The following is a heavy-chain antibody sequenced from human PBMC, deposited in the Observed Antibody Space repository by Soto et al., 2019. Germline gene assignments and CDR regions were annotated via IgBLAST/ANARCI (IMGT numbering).Heavy chain of an antibody. CDR3: AREPVAGIWFDP. D-gene: IGHD6-19*01. Sequence: ASVKVSCKASGYSFTSYAMHWVRRAPGQRLEWLGWINAGSGYTKYSQKFQGRVTMTTDTSTSTAYMELRSLRSDDTAVYYCAREPVAGIWFDPWGQGTLVTVSS. CDR2: INAGSGYT. J-gene: IGHJ5*02. CDR1: GYSFTSYA. V-gene: IGHV1-3*01.